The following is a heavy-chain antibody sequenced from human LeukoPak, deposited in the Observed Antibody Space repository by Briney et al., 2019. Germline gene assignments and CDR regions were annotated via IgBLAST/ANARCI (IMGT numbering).Heavy chain of an antibody. Sequence: SVKVSCKASGGTFSSYAISWVRQAPGQGLEWMGGIIPIFGTANYAQKFQGRVTITTDESTSTAYMELSRLRSEDTAVYSCAREELICSSTSCQAGWFDPWGQGTLVTVSS. CDR3: AREELICSSTSCQAGWFDP. J-gene: IGHJ5*02. D-gene: IGHD2-2*01. V-gene: IGHV1-69*05. CDR2: IIPIFGTA. CDR1: GGTFSSYA.